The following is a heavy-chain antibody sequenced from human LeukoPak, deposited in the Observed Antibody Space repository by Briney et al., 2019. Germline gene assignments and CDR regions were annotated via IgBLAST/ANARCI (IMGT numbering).Heavy chain of an antibody. D-gene: IGHD6-19*01. J-gene: IGHJ4*02. CDR2: INTDGTVT. CDR3: ATKQWLAPPPDS. Sequence: GGTLRLSCAASGFTFSKYWMLWVRQAPGRGGEGVSRINTDGTVTTYADSVKGRFTVSRDNADNTMFLQMNSVRDEHTAVYYCATKQWLAPPPDSWGQGTPVTVSS. V-gene: IGHV3-74*01. CDR1: GFTFSKYW.